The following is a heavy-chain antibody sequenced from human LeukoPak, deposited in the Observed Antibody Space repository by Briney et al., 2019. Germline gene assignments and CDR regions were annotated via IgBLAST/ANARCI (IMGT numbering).Heavy chain of an antibody. V-gene: IGHV1-2*02. Sequence: ASVTVSCKASGYTFTVYYIHWVRQAPGQGPEWMGWINPNSGGTTYAQKFQGRVTMTRDMSISTAYMELSSLRSDDTAVYFCARGFGSYRFDSWGQGTLVTVSS. CDR1: GYTFTVYY. J-gene: IGHJ4*02. CDR2: INPNSGGT. D-gene: IGHD1-26*01. CDR3: ARGFGSYRFDS.